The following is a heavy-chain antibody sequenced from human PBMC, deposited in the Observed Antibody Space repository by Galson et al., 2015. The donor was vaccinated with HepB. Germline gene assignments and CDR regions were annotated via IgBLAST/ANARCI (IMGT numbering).Heavy chain of an antibody. CDR2: INTNTGNP. Sequence: SVKVSCKASGYTFTSYAMSWVRQAPGQGLEWMGWINTNTGNPTYAQGFTGRFVFSLDTSVSTAYLQISSLKAEDTAVYYCASRGGIAAAEDAFDIWGQGTMVTVSS. CDR1: GYTFTSYA. CDR3: ASRGGIAAAEDAFDI. V-gene: IGHV7-4-1*02. D-gene: IGHD6-13*01. J-gene: IGHJ3*02.